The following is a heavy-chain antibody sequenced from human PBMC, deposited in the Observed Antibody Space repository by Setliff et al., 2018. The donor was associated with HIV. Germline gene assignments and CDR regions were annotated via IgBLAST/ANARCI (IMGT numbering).Heavy chain of an antibody. CDR1: GYTFVDYY. V-gene: IGHV1-2*06. CDR3: TRAHFLVTETRNWFDP. Sequence: GASVKVSCKASGYTFVDYYIHWVRQVPGKGLEWMGRINPKTGVATHARIFHDRIILTRDTSTSIAYMELIRPRHDDTAFYYCTRAHFLVTETRNWFDPWGQGTLVTVSS. D-gene: IGHD1-26*01. CDR2: INPKTGVA. J-gene: IGHJ5*02.